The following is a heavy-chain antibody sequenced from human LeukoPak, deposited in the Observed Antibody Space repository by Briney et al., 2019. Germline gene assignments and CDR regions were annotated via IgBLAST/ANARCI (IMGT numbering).Heavy chain of an antibody. V-gene: IGHV3-7*03. J-gene: IGHJ4*02. D-gene: IGHD3-10*01. CDR2: IKQDGSEK. CDR3: ARDPLWGGSGSYYGH. CDR1: GFTFGSYW. Sequence: GGSLRLSCTASGFTFGSYWMSWVRQAPGKGLEWVANIKQDGSEKNYVDSVRGRFTISRDNAKNSLYLEMNSLRAEDTAVYYCARDPLWGGSGSYYGHWGQGTLVTVSS.